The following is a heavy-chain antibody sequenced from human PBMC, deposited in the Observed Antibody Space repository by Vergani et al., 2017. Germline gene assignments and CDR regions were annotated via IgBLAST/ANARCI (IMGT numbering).Heavy chain of an antibody. Sequence: VQLVESGGGVVQPGGSLRLSCAASGYTFTSYYMHWVRQAPGQGLEWMGIINPSGGSTSYAQKFQGRVTMTRDTSTSTVYMELSSLRSEDTAVYYCARGMVRGVEDYYYYGMDVWGQGTTVTVSS. CDR3: ARGMVRGVEDYYYYGMDV. CDR2: INPSGGST. J-gene: IGHJ6*02. CDR1: GYTFTSYY. V-gene: IGHV1-46*01. D-gene: IGHD3-10*01.